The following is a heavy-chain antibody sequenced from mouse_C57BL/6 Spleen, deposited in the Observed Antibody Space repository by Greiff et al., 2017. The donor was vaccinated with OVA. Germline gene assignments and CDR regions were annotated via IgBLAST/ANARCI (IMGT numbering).Heavy chain of an antibody. V-gene: IGHV1-18*01. CDR2: INPNNGGT. J-gene: IGHJ2*01. D-gene: IGHD1-2*01. CDR3: ARGRGLLRPVFDY. Sequence: EVQLQQSGPELVKPGASVKIPCMASGYTFTDYNMDWVKQSHGKSLEWIGDINPNNGGTIYNQKFKGKATLTVDKSSSTAYMELRSLTSEDTAVYYCARGRGLLRPVFDYWGQGTTLTVSS. CDR1: GYTFTDYN.